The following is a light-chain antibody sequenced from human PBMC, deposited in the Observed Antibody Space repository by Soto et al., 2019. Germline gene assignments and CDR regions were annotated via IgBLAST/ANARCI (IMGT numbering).Light chain of an antibody. CDR3: QQYYDYAT. CDR1: QRITDC. V-gene: IGKV1-5*01. CDR2: DAS. J-gene: IGKJ1*01. Sequence: DIQMTQSPSTLSASVGDRVTITCRASQRITDCLAWYQQKPGKTPKLLIYDASRLERGVPSRFSGSGYGTVFTLTISSLDPDDFATYHCQQYYDYATFGQGTKVEIK.